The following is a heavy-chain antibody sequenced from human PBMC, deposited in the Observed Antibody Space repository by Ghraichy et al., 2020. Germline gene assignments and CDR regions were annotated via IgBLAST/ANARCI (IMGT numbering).Heavy chain of an antibody. CDR3: ARDGDYFESGNYIPSPGMDV. V-gene: IGHV1-69*02. Sequence: SVKVSCKTSGGTFTGFTFSWVRLVPGQGLEWVGRIIPILDVVKDAQKFQGRVTFTADEPASTVYMELSSLRSDDTAVYYCARDGDYFESGNYIPSPGMDVWGQGTTVTVSS. CDR1: GGTFTGFT. D-gene: IGHD3-10*01. CDR2: IIPILDVV. J-gene: IGHJ6*02.